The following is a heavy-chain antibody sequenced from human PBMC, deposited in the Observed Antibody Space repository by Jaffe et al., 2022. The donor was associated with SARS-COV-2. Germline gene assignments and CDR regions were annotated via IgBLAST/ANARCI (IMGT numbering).Heavy chain of an antibody. D-gene: IGHD3-10*01. CDR1: GFTFSNAW. V-gene: IGHV3-15*01. CDR3: TTGSEGALWFGEQTVFDY. Sequence: EVQLVESGGGLVKPGGSLRLSCAASGFTFSNAWMSWVRQAPGKGLEWVGRIKSKTDGGTTDYAAPVKGRFTISRDDSKNTLYLQMNSLKTEDTAVYYCTTGSEGALWFGEQTVFDYWGQGTLVTVSS. J-gene: IGHJ4*02. CDR2: IKSKTDGGTT.